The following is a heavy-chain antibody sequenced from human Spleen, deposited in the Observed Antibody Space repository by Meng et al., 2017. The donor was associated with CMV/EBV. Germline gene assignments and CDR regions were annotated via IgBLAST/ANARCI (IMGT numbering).Heavy chain of an antibody. CDR3: ARGDWRITMVRVYYYYGMDV. D-gene: IGHD3-10*01. V-gene: IGHV1-18*01. CDR1: GYIFNSYD. CDR2: ISPYNGNT. Sequence: ASVKVSCKASGYIFNSYDISWLRQAPGQGLEWMAWISPYNGNTNYAQNLQGRVTLTTDTSTSTAYMELRSLRFDDTAVYYCARGDWRITMVRVYYYYGMDVWGQGTTVTVSS. J-gene: IGHJ6*02.